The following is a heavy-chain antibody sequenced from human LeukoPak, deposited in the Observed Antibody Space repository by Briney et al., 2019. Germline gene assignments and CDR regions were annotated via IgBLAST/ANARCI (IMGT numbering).Heavy chain of an antibody. CDR3: ASGLAVAKADDQI. Sequence: PSETLSLTCAVYGGSFSGYYWSWIRQPPGKGLEWIGEINHSGSTNYNPSLKSRVTISVDTSKYQFSLKLSSVTAADTAVYYCASGLAVAKADDQIWGQGTLVTVSS. CDR2: INHSGST. CDR1: GGSFSGYY. D-gene: IGHD6-19*01. J-gene: IGHJ4*02. V-gene: IGHV4-34*01.